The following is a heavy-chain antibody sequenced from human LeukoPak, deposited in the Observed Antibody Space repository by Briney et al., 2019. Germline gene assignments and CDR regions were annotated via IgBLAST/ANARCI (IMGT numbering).Heavy chain of an antibody. Sequence: SETLSLTCTVSGGSISSYYWGWIRQPPGKGLEWIGYIYYSGSTNYNPSLKSRVTISVDTSKNQFSLKLSSVTAADTAVYYCARDFREAVAATWGAFDIWGQGTMVTVSS. CDR1: GGSISSYY. CDR3: ARDFREAVAATWGAFDI. CDR2: IYYSGST. V-gene: IGHV4-59*01. D-gene: IGHD2-15*01. J-gene: IGHJ3*02.